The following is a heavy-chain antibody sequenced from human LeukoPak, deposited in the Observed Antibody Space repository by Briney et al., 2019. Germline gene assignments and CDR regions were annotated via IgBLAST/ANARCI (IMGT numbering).Heavy chain of an antibody. J-gene: IGHJ4*02. D-gene: IGHD3-22*01. V-gene: IGHV3-23*01. CDR2: ISGSGGWK. CDR3: AKRGVVIRVILVGFQKEAYYFDS. Sequence: GGSLRLSCAVSGFTLSNYAMSWVRQAPGKGLEWVAGISGSGGWKNYEDSVKGRFTIFRDNPKNTLYLQMNNLRADDTAVYFCAKRGVVIRVILVGFQKEAYYFDSWGQGALVTVSS. CDR1: GFTLSNYA.